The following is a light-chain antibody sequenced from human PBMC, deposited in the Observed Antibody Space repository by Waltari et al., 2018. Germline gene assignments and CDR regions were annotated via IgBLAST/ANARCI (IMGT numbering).Light chain of an antibody. CDR1: QSINSW. Sequence: DIQMTQSPSHLSASVGDRVTITCRASQSINSWLAWYQQKPGKAPKLLIYKASTLQSGVPSRCGCSGSGTECTLTICSLQPDDFATYYCQQYNSHSQTFGRGTKLEIK. J-gene: IGKJ2*01. V-gene: IGKV1-5*03. CDR2: KAS. CDR3: QQYNSHSQT.